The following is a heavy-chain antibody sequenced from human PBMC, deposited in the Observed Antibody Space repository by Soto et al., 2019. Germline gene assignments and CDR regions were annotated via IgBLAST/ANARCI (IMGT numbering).Heavy chain of an antibody. CDR2: ISGNGGST. CDR3: AKETYYYDSSGYYFDY. CDR1: GFTFSSYA. Sequence: GGSLRLSCAASGFTFSSYAMSWVRQAPGKGLEWVSAISGNGGSTYYADSVKGRFTISRDNSKNTLYLQMNSLRAEDTVVYYCAKETYYYDSSGYYFDYWGQGTLGTVSS. J-gene: IGHJ4*02. D-gene: IGHD3-22*01. V-gene: IGHV3-23*01.